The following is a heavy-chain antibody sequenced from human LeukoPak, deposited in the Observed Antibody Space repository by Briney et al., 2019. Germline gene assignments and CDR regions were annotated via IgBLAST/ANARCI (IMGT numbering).Heavy chain of an antibody. CDR3: ARRAGGYSHSYDY. CDR1: GFTVSGNY. V-gene: IGHV3-53*01. Sequence: GGSLRLSCAVSGFTVSGNYMSRVRQAPGKGVEWVSLIYSGGTTYYADSVKGRFTISRDNSKNTLYLQMNSLRAEDTAVYYCARRAGGYSHSYDYWGQGILVTVSS. J-gene: IGHJ4*02. CDR2: IYSGGTT. D-gene: IGHD4-23*01.